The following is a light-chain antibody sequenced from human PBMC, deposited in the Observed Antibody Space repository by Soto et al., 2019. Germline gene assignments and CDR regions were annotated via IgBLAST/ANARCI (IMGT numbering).Light chain of an antibody. CDR3: QQYNSYPLT. J-gene: IGKJ4*01. V-gene: IGKV1-5*01. CDR2: DAS. Sequence: DIQMTQSPSSLSASVGDTVTITCRASQSINSRFSWYQQKAGQAPKLLIYDASSLESGVPSRFSGSGSGTEFTLTISSLQPDDFATYYCQQYNSYPLTFGGGTKVDI. CDR1: QSINSR.